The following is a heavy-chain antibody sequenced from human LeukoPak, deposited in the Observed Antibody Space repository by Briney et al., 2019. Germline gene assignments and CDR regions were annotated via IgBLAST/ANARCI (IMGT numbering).Heavy chain of an antibody. CDR1: GGTFSSYA. CDR3: ARSVWFGELLSFYFDY. J-gene: IGHJ4*02. D-gene: IGHD3-10*01. Sequence: GASVKVSCKASGGTFSSYAISWVRQAPGQGLEWMGGIIPIFGTANYAQKFQGRVTITTDESTSTAYMELSSLRSEDTAVYYCARSVWFGELLSFYFDYWGQGTLVTVSS. CDR2: IIPIFGTA. V-gene: IGHV1-69*05.